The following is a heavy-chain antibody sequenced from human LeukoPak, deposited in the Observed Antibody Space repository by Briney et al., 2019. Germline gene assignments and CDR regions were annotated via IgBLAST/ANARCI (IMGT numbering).Heavy chain of an antibody. V-gene: IGHV1-18*01. J-gene: IGHJ6*02. CDR1: GYTFTSYG. CDR3: ARDRGSSSWYFQTYYGMDV. Sequence: ASVKVPCKASGYTFTSYGISWVRQAPGQGLEWMGWISAYNGNTNYAQKLQGRVTMTTDTSTSTAYMELRSLRSDDTAVYYCARDRGSSSWYFQTYYGMDVWGQGTTVTVSS. CDR2: ISAYNGNT. D-gene: IGHD6-13*01.